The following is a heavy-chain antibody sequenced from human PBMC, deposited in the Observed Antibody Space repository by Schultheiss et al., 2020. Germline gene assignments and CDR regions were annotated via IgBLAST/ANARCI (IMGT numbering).Heavy chain of an antibody. CDR2: IWYDGSNK. V-gene: IGHV3-33*08. CDR3: ARDLSPYYDILTGYENY. D-gene: IGHD3-9*01. Sequence: GESLKISCAASGFTFSSYAMSWVRQAPGKGLEWVAVIWYDGSNKYYADSVKGRFTISRDNSKNTLYLQMNSLRAEDTAVYYCARDLSPYYDILTGYENYWGQGTLVTVSS. J-gene: IGHJ4*02. CDR1: GFTFSSYA.